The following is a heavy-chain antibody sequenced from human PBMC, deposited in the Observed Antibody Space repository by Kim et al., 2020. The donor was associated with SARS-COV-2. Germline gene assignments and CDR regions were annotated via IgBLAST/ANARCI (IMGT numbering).Heavy chain of an antibody. D-gene: IGHD2-21*02. CDR1: GGTFSNYA. CDR2: ATPFFGAT. J-gene: IGHJ3*02. CDR3: ARGLVVVSALRYALDI. V-gene: IGHV1-69*13. Sequence: SVKVSCKASGGTFSNYAMNWVRQAPGKGLEWMGGATPFFGATNYAKKFKGRVTITADESTATAYMELRSLRSEDTAVYFCARGLVVVSALRYALDIWGQGTVVTVSS.